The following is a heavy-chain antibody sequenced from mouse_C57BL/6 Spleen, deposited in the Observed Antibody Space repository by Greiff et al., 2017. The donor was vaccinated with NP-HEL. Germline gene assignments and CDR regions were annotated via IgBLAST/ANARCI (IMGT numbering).Heavy chain of an antibody. J-gene: IGHJ4*01. CDR1: GFSLTSYG. CDR2: IWSGGST. CDR3: ARNYMVSKVDYAMDD. V-gene: IGHV2-2*01. D-gene: IGHD2-3*01. Sequence: QVQLQQSGPGLVQPSQSLSITCTVSGFSLTSYGVHWVRQSPGKGLEWLGVIWSGGSTDYNAAFISRLGISKDNSKSQVFFKMNSLQADDTAIYYCARNYMVSKVDYAMDDWGQGTSVTVSS.